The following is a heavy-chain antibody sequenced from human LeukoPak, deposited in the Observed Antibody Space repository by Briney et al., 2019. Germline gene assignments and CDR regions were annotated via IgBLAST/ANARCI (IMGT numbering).Heavy chain of an antibody. CDR1: GFTFSSYA. D-gene: IGHD3-22*01. Sequence: GGPLRLSCAASGFTFSSYAMSWVRQAPGKGLEWVSAISGSGGSTYYADSVKGRFTISRDNSKNTLYLQMNSLRAEDTAVYYCAKDGYDSSGYYTTPFDYWGQGTLVTVSS. CDR2: ISGSGGST. V-gene: IGHV3-23*01. J-gene: IGHJ4*02. CDR3: AKDGYDSSGYYTTPFDY.